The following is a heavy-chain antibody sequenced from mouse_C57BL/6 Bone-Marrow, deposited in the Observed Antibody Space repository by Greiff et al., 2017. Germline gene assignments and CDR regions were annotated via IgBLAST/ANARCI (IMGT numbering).Heavy chain of an antibody. J-gene: IGHJ1*03. V-gene: IGHV7-1*01. CDR3: ARDAGYPWYFDV. Sequence: EVMLVESGGGLVQSGRSLRLSCATSGFTFSDFYMEWVRQAPGKGLEWIAASRNKANDYTTEYSASVKGRFIVSRDTSQSILYLQMNALRAEDTAIYYCARDAGYPWYFDVWGTGTTVTVSS. CDR1: GFTFSDFY. D-gene: IGHD2-14*01. CDR2: SRNKANDYTT.